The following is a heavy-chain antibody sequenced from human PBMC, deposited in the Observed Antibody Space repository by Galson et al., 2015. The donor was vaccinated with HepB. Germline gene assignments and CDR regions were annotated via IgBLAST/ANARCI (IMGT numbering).Heavy chain of an antibody. CDR2: ISYDGSNK. CDR3: AKDRGDRVTGFDY. Sequence: SLRLSCAASGFTFSSYGMHWVRQAPGKGLEWVAVISYDGSNKYYADSVKGRFTISRDNSKNTLYLQMNSLRAEDTAVYYCAKDRGDRVTGFDYWGQGTLVTVSS. D-gene: IGHD7-27*01. CDR1: GFTFSSYG. V-gene: IGHV3-30*18. J-gene: IGHJ4*02.